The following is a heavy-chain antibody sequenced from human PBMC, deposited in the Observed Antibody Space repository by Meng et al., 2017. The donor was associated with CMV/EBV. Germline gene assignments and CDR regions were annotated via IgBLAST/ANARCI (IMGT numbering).Heavy chain of an antibody. CDR3: ARAQSESYAPTPFDY. CDR2: INWNGGST. Sequence: GESLKISCAASGFTFDDYGMSWVRQAPGKGLEWVSGINWNGGSTGYADSVKGRFTISRDNAKNSLYLQMNSLRAEDTALYYCARAQSESYAPTPFDYWGQGTLVTVSS. J-gene: IGHJ4*02. D-gene: IGHD1-26*01. CDR1: GFTFDDYG. V-gene: IGHV3-20*04.